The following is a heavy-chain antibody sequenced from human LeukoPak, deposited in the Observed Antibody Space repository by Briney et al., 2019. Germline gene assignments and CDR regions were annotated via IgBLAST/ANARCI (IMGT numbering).Heavy chain of an antibody. CDR3: ARHVVTMVRGVNRWERNWFDP. CDR2: IYYSGSA. D-gene: IGHD3-10*01. CDR1: RRSISSSSYY. V-gene: IGHV4-39*01. Sequence: SERLSLACTVHRRSISSSSYYSGWIRQPPGNGLEWIGSIYYSGSAYYNLSLKSRVTISVDTSNNQYTLKLSSLTAANTAVYYCARHVVTMVRGVNRWERNWFDPWGQGTLVTVSS. J-gene: IGHJ5*02.